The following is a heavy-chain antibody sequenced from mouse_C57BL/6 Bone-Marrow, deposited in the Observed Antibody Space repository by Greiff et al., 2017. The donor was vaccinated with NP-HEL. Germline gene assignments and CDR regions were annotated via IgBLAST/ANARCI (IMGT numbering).Heavy chain of an antibody. V-gene: IGHV1-69*01. D-gene: IGHD2-5*01. CDR1: GYTFTSYW. CDR3: AREAYYSNYYAMDN. J-gene: IGHJ4*01. CDR2: IDPSDSYT. Sequence: QVQLKQPGAELVMPGASVKLSCKASGYTFTSYWMHWVKQRPGQGLEWIGEIDPSDSYTNYNQKFKGKSTLTVDKPSSTAYMQLSSLTSEDSAVYYCAREAYYSNYYAMDNWGQGTSVTVSS.